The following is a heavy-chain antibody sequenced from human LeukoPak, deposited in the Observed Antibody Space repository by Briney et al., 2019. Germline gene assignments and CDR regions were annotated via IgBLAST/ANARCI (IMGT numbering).Heavy chain of an antibody. Sequence: GGSLRLSCAASGFTFDDYAMHWVRQAPGKGLEWVAVISYDGSNKYYADSVKGRFTISRDNSKNTLYLQMNSLRAEDTAVYYCAKVPPPDYEEPNDYWGQGTLVTVSS. CDR1: GFTFDDYA. CDR3: AKVPPPDYEEPNDY. V-gene: IGHV3-30*18. CDR2: ISYDGSNK. J-gene: IGHJ4*02. D-gene: IGHD4-17*01.